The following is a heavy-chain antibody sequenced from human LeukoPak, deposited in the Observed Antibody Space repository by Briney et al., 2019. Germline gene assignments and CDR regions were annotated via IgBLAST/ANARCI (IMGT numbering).Heavy chain of an antibody. V-gene: IGHV4-31*03. CDR2: IYYSGST. CDR3: ARVLPLNWFDP. CDR1: GGSISSGGYH. Sequence: SETLSLTCTVSGGSISSGGYHWSWIRQHSGKGLEWIGYIYYSGSTYYNPSLKSRITISVDTSKNQFSLKLSSVTAADTAVYYCARVLPLNWFDPWGQGTLVTVSS. J-gene: IGHJ5*02.